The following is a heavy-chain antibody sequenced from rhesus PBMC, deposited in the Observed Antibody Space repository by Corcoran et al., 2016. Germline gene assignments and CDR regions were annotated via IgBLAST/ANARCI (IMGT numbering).Heavy chain of an antibody. CDR2: ISYSGST. V-gene: IGHV4-122*02. J-gene: IGHJ4*01. D-gene: IGHD2-15*01. Sequence: QLQLQESGPGLVKPSETLSLTCAVSGYSISSGYGWSWIRQPPGKGLEWIGYISYSGSTSYNPSLTSRVTISRDTSKNQFSLKLSSVTAADTAVYYCARASSSRPIDYWGQGVLVTVSS. CDR3: ARASSSRPIDY. CDR1: GYSISSGYG.